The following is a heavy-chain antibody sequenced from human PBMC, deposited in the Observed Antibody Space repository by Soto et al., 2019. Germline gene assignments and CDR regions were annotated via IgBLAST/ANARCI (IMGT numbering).Heavy chain of an antibody. CDR2: IYHSGST. D-gene: IGHD4-17*01. CDR3: ARGNIYGDYYYYYAMDV. Sequence: PSETLSLTCVVSGGSISSGDYSWSWIRQPPGKGLEWIGYIYHSGSTYYNPSLKSRVTISVDRSKNQFSLKLGSVTAADTALYYCARGNIYGDYYYYYAMDVWGRGTTVTVSS. CDR1: GGSISSGDYS. V-gene: IGHV4-30-2*01. J-gene: IGHJ6*02.